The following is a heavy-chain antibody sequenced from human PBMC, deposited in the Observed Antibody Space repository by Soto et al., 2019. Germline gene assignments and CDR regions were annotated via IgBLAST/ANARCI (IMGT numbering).Heavy chain of an antibody. J-gene: IGHJ3*02. D-gene: IGHD5-12*01. CDR3: ARRYSGYDFVDAFDI. CDR1: GGTFSSYT. Sequence: QVQLVQSGAEVKKPGSSVKVSCKASGGTFSSYTISWVRQAPGQGLEWMGRIIPILGIANYARKFQGRVTNNADKSTNTAYMELSSLRSEDTAVYYCARRYSGYDFVDAFDIWGQGTMVNVSS. V-gene: IGHV1-69*02. CDR2: IIPILGIA.